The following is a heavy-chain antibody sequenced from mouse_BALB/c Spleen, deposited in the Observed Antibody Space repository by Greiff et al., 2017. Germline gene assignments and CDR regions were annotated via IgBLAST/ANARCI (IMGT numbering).Heavy chain of an antibody. D-gene: IGHD2-4*01. J-gene: IGHJ2*01. CDR3: ARDYDYDDGFDY. CDR2: IYPYNGGT. CDR1: GYTFTDYN. V-gene: IGHV1S29*02. Sequence: VQLKQSGPELVKPGASVKISCKASGYTFTDYNMHWVKQSHGKSLEWIGYIYPYNGGTGYNQKFKSKATLTVDNSSSTAYMELRSLTSEDSAVYYCARDYDYDDGFDYWGQGTTLTVSS.